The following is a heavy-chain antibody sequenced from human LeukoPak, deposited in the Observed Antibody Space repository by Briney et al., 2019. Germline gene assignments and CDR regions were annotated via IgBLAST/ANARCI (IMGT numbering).Heavy chain of an antibody. D-gene: IGHD3-10*01. Sequence: PSESLSLTCAVYGGSFTGYYWSWIRQPPGEGLEWIGEINHSGSTNYNPSLKSRVTISVDTSKNQFSLKLSSVTAADTAVYYCAAYGSGSYYDYWGQGTLVTVSS. CDR2: INHSGST. CDR1: GGSFTGYY. CDR3: AAYGSGSYYDY. V-gene: IGHV4-34*01. J-gene: IGHJ4*02.